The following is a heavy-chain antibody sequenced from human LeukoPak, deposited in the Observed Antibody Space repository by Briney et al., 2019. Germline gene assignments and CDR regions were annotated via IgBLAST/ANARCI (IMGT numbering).Heavy chain of an antibody. V-gene: IGHV4-4*07. Sequence: KPSETLSLTCTVFGGSITTYSWSWIRQPAGRGLEWIGRFYSSGSTDYNPSLKSRVTMSVGTSKNQVSLKLSSVTAADTAIYYCARDFSSKNWFDTWGQGTLVTVSS. CDR1: GGSITTYS. CDR3: ARDFSSKNWFDT. J-gene: IGHJ5*02. CDR2: FYSSGST. D-gene: IGHD2/OR15-2a*01.